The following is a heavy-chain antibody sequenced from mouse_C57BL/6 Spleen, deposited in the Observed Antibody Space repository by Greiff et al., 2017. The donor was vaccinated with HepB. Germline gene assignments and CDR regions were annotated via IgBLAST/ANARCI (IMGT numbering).Heavy chain of an antibody. D-gene: IGHD2-10*02. CDR3: ARSQPYGHHY. V-gene: IGHV1-82*01. CDR1: GYAFSSSW. Sequence: QVQLQQSGPELVKPGASVKISCKASGYAFSSSWMNWVKQRPGKGLEWIGRIYPGDGDTNYNGKFKGKATLTADKSSSTAYMQLSSLTSEDSAVYFCARSQPYGHHYWGQGTTLTVSS. CDR2: IYPGDGDT. J-gene: IGHJ2*01.